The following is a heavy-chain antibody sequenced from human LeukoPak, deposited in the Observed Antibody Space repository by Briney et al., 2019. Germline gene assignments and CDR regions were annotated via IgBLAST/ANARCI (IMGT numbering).Heavy chain of an antibody. J-gene: IGHJ4*02. Sequence: PGGSLRLSCAASGFTFSSYGMHWVRQAPGKGLGWVAVISYDGSNKYYADSVKGRFTISRDNSKNTLYLQMNSLRAEDTAVYYCAKDGPYSYGSFNPDYWGQGTLVTVSS. CDR1: GFTFSSYG. CDR3: AKDGPYSYGSFNPDY. CDR2: ISYDGSNK. V-gene: IGHV3-30*18. D-gene: IGHD5-18*01.